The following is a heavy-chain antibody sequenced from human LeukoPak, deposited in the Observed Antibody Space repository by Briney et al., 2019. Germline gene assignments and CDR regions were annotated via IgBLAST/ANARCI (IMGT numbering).Heavy chain of an antibody. V-gene: IGHV3-48*03. D-gene: IGHD3-16*01. CDR3: ARDAPYYDYVWGSYNPDY. CDR2: ISRSGSTI. J-gene: IGHJ4*02. Sequence: GGSLRLSCAASGFTFSSYEMNWVRQAPGTGLEWVSYISRSGSTIYYADSVKGRFTISRDNAKNSLYLQMNSLRAEDTAVYHCARDAPYYDYVWGSYNPDYWGQGTLVTVSS. CDR1: GFTFSSYE.